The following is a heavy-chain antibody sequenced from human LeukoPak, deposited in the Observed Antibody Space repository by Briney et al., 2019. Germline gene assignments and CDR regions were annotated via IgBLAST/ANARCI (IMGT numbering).Heavy chain of an antibody. CDR3: ERLGFFRFLEWLPQPDPYYFDY. Sequence: GESLKISCKGSGYSFTSYWIGWVRQMPGKGLEWMGIIYPGDSDTRYSPSFQGQVTISADKSISTAYLQWSSLKASDTAMYYCERLGFFRFLEWLPQPDPYYFDYWGQGTLVTVSS. V-gene: IGHV5-51*01. CDR1: GYSFTSYW. J-gene: IGHJ4*02. D-gene: IGHD3-3*01. CDR2: IYPGDSDT.